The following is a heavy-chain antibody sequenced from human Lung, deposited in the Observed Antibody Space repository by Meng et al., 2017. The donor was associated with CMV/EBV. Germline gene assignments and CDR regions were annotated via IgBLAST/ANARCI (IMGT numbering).Heavy chain of an antibody. J-gene: IGHJ3*02. V-gene: IGHV1-2*02. D-gene: IGHD3-16*01. CDR2: INPNTGGT. CDR1: GYTFSLYY. CDR3: ARERGLGFRGTNDAFDI. Sequence: ASVKVSXKASGYTFSLYYIHWVRQAPGQGLEWMGWINPNTGGTNSAQKFQGRVTITGDTSISTAYMELSRLNSDDTALYYCARERGLGFRGTNDAFDIWGQGTXVNGSS.